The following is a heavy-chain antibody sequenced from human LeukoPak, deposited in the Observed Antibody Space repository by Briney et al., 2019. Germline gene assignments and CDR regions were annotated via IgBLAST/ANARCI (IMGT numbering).Heavy chain of an antibody. V-gene: IGHV3-11*04. Sequence: KSSETLSLTCTVSGGSISGYYWSWDRQPPGKGLEWVSYISGDSSTIYYADSVKGRFTISRDNAKNSLFLQMNSLRAEDTAVYYCRLYTDMADYWGQGTLVTVSS. D-gene: IGHD5-18*01. CDR1: GGSISGYY. CDR2: ISGDSSTI. CDR3: RLYTDMADY. J-gene: IGHJ4*02.